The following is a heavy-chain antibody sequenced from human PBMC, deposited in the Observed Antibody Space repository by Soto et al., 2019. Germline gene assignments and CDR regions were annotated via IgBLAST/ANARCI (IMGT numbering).Heavy chain of an antibody. CDR2: INHSGST. CDR3: ARAYYDFWSGYYYYYGMDV. V-gene: IGHV4-34*01. CDR1: GGSFSGYY. D-gene: IGHD3-3*01. Sequence: QVQLQQWGAGLLKPSETLSLTCAVYGGSFSGYYWSWIRQPPGKGLEWIGEINHSGSTNYNPSLKSRVTISVDTSKNQFSLKLSSVTAADTAVYYCARAYYDFWSGYYYYYGMDVWGQGTTVTVSS. J-gene: IGHJ6*02.